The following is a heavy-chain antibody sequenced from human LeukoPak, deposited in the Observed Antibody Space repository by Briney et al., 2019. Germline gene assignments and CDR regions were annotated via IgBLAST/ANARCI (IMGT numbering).Heavy chain of an antibody. J-gene: IGHJ6*02. V-gene: IGHV3-30-3*01. CDR3: ARDFDSSGYYLYYYGMDV. CDR2: ISYDGSNK. Sequence: GGSLRLSCAASGFTFSSYAMHRVRQAPGKGLEWVAVISYDGSNKYYADSVKGRFTISRDNSKNTLYLQMNSLRAEDTAVYYCARDFDSSGYYLYYYGMDVWGQGTTVTVSS. CDR1: GFTFSSYA. D-gene: IGHD3-22*01.